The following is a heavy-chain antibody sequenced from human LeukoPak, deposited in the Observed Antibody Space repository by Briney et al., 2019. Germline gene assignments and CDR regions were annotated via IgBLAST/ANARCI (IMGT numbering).Heavy chain of an antibody. CDR2: ISGSGGST. J-gene: IGHJ6*03. Sequence: PGGSLRLSCAASGFTFSSYAMSWVRQAPGKWLEWVSAISGSGGSTYYADSVKGRFTISRDNSKNTLYLQMNSLRAEDTAVYYCATLGWELPNIYYYYYMDVWGKGTTVTVSS. D-gene: IGHD1-26*01. CDR3: ATLGWELPNIYYYYYMDV. V-gene: IGHV3-23*01. CDR1: GFTFSSYA.